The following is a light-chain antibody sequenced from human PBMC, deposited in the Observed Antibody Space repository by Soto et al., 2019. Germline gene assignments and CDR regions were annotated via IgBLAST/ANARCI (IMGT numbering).Light chain of an antibody. Sequence: QSVLTQPASVSGSPGQSITISCTGTSSDVVGYNYVSWYQQHPGKAPKLMIYDVSNRPSGVSNRFSGSKSGNTASLTISGLQAEDEADYYCSSYTSSSTPYVFGTGTKVTV. J-gene: IGLJ1*01. V-gene: IGLV2-14*01. CDR2: DVS. CDR1: SSDVVGYNY. CDR3: SSYTSSSTPYV.